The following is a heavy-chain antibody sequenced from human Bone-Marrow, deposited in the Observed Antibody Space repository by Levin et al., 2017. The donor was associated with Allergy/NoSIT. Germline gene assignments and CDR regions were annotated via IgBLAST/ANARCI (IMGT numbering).Heavy chain of an antibody. D-gene: IGHD3-10*01. Sequence: PGGSLRLSCKASGSLFTDFWIGWVRQLPGKGLEWMGIIYPGDSDARYRPSFQGQVTISVDRSTNTVYLQWFSLKASDTATYFCARKEAGYGSETIDYWGQGTRVTVSS. CDR3: ARKEAGYGSETIDY. CDR1: GSLFTDFW. CDR2: IYPGDSDA. V-gene: IGHV5-51*01. J-gene: IGHJ4*02.